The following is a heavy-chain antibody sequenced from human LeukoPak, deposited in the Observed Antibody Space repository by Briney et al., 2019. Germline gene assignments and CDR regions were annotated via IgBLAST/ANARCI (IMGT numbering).Heavy chain of an antibody. D-gene: IGHD2-15*01. V-gene: IGHV3-15*01. CDR1: TFTFSNAW. J-gene: IGHJ3*02. CDR2: IKSKSDGGTT. CDR3: TTAPRGYCSGGSCSYAFDI. Sequence: GGSLRLSCAASTFTFSNAWMSWVRQAPGKGLEWVGRIKSKSDGGTTDYAAPVKGRFTISRDDSKNTLYLQMNSLKAEDTAVYYCTTAPRGYCSGGSCSYAFDIWGQGTMVTVSS.